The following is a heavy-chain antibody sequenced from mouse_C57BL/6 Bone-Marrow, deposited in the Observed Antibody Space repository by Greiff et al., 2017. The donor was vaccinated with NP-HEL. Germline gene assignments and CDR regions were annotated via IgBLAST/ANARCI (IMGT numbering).Heavy chain of an antibody. D-gene: IGHD1-1*01. CDR1: GFTFSDAW. J-gene: IGHJ2*01. CDR3: TRVHYYGSSYFDY. V-gene: IGHV6-6*01. Sequence: EVQVVESGGGLVQPGGSMKLSCAASGFTFSDAWMDWVRQSPEKGLEWVAEIRNKANNHATYYAESVKGRFTISRDDSKSSVYLQMNSLRAEDTGIYYCTRVHYYGSSYFDYWGQGTTLTVSS. CDR2: IRNKANNHAT.